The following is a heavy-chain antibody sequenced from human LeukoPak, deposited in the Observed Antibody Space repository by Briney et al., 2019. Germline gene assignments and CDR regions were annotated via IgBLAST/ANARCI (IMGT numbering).Heavy chain of an antibody. D-gene: IGHD3-22*01. Sequence: SETLSLTCTVSGGSISSYYWSWIRQPAGKGLEWVGRIYTSGSTNYNPSLKSRVTMSVDTSKNQFSLKLSSVTAADTAVYYCARDDGDYYDSSGGNWFDPWGQGTLVTVSS. J-gene: IGHJ5*02. V-gene: IGHV4-4*07. CDR2: IYTSGST. CDR3: ARDDGDYYDSSGGNWFDP. CDR1: GGSISSYY.